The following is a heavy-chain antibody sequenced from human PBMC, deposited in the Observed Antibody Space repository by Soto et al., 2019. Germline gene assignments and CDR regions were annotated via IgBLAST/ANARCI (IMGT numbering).Heavy chain of an antibody. V-gene: IGHV4-59*01. J-gene: IGHJ5*02. Sequence: SETLSLTCSVSGGSISSYYWSWSRQPPGKGLEWIGYIFYSGTTNYNPSLKSRVTISLDTSRNQFSLTLSSVTAADTAVYYCARSPSTYDGNWFDPWGQRTLVTVSS. CDR1: GGSISSYY. D-gene: IGHD4-4*01. CDR2: IFYSGTT. CDR3: ARSPSTYDGNWFDP.